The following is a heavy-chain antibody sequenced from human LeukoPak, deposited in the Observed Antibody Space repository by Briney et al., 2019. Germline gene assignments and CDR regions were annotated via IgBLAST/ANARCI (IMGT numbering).Heavy chain of an antibody. CDR2: IYPGDSDT. D-gene: IGHD4-23*01. CDR3: ARREVTQKRFFDF. Sequence: GESLKISCQAPGYTFTKYWIGWVRQMPGKGLEWMGIIYPGDSDTKYSPSFQGQVTMSADRSIRTAYLQWSSLKASDTAMYYCARREVTQKRFFDFWGQGSLVTVSS. CDR1: GYTFTKYW. V-gene: IGHV5-51*01. J-gene: IGHJ4*02.